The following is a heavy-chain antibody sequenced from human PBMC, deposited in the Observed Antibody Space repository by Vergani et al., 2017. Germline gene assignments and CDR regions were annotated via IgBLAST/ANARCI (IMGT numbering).Heavy chain of an antibody. CDR1: GDSINTADY. CDR2: VYHSGST. CDR3: ANNSSGGFFDN. D-gene: IGHD6-25*01. J-gene: IGHJ4*02. Sequence: QVHLQESGPGLVKPSETLSLTCSVSGDSINTADYWGWIRKPPGKGLEWIGSVYHSGSTSYNPSLQSRVTISVDKSKNQFSLNLNSMTAADTAIYYCANNSSGGFFDNWGQGALVTVSS. V-gene: IGHV4-38-2*02.